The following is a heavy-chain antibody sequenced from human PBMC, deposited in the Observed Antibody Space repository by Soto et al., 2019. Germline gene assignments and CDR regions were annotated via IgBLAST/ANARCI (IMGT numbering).Heavy chain of an antibody. CDR1: GFTFSSYG. V-gene: IGHV3-33*01. Sequence: HPGGSLRLSCAASGFTFSSYGMHWVRQAPGKGLEWVAVIWYDGSNKYYADSVKGRFTISRDNSKNTLYLQMNSLRAEDTAVYYCARVAGPFSIAAAGRDYFDYWGQGTLVTVSS. D-gene: IGHD6-13*01. CDR2: IWYDGSNK. CDR3: ARVAGPFSIAAAGRDYFDY. J-gene: IGHJ4*02.